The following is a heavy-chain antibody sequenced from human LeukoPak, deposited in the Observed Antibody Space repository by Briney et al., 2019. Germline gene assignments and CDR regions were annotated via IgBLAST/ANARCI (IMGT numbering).Heavy chain of an antibody. J-gene: IGHJ4*02. CDR2: ISYTGST. Sequence: SQTLSLTCTVSGASINSAGYYWSWIRQLPGKGLEWIRYISYTGSTYYNPSLKSRVIISRDTSKNQFSLKLSSVTAADTAIYYCARGDYWGQGTLVTVSS. V-gene: IGHV4-31*03. CDR3: ARGDY. CDR1: GASINSAGYY.